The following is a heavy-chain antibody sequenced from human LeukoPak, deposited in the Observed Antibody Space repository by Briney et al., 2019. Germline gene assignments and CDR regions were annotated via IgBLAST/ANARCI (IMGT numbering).Heavy chain of an antibody. V-gene: IGHV4-59*11. Sequence: PSETLSLTCTVSGGSISSHYWSWLRQPPGKGLEWIGYIYYSGSTNYNLSLKSRVTISVDTSKNQFSLKLSSVTAADTAVYYCARDVEPGYYGSGSYYDQWENWLDPWGQGTLVTVSS. CDR2: IYYSGST. CDR1: GGSISSHY. CDR3: ARDVEPGYYGSGSYYDQWENWLDP. J-gene: IGHJ5*02. D-gene: IGHD3-10*01.